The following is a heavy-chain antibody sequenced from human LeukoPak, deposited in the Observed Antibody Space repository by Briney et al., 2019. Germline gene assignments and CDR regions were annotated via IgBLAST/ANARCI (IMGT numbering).Heavy chain of an antibody. CDR1: GPSVTSGGFY. J-gene: IGHJ5*02. D-gene: IGHD3-10*01. CDR3: ARHSGSGSLSRPFDP. Sequence: SETLSLTCSVSGPSVTSGGFYWGRLRQPPGKGLEWIATVYYTGSTYYNPSLKSRVTISIDTSKNQFSLSLRSLIAADTAVYYCARHSGSGSLSRPFDPWGRGTLVTVSS. V-gene: IGHV4-39*01. CDR2: VYYTGST.